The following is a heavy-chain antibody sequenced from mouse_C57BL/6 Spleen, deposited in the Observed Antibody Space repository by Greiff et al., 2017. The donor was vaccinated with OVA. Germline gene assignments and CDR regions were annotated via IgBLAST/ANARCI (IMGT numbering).Heavy chain of an antibody. J-gene: IGHJ3*01. CDR1: GYAFSSYW. Sequence: QVQLQQSGAELVKPGASVKISCKASGYAFSSYWMNWVKQRPGKGLEWIGQIYPGDGDTNYNGKFKGKATLTADKSSSTAYMQLSSLTSEDSAVYFCARDYSSYEGAWFAYWGQGTLVTVSA. CDR3: ARDYSSYEGAWFAY. D-gene: IGHD2-5*01. CDR2: IYPGDGDT. V-gene: IGHV1-80*01.